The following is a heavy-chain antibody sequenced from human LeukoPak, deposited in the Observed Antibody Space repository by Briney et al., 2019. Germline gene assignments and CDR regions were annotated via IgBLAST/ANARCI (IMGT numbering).Heavy chain of an antibody. Sequence: GGSLRLSCAASGFSFISYGMHWVRQAPGKGLEWVGVISDDGRRKDYADSVKGRFTISRDNSKDTLYLQMNSLRAEDTAVYYCAKRPSDYGDCVSYFDYWGQGTLVTVSS. CDR1: GFSFISYG. CDR2: ISDDGRRK. V-gene: IGHV3-30*18. CDR3: AKRPSDYGDCVSYFDY. J-gene: IGHJ4*02. D-gene: IGHD4-17*01.